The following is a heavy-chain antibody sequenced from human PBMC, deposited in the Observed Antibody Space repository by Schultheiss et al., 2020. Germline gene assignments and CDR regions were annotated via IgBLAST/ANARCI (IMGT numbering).Heavy chain of an antibody. Sequence: SLKISCAASGFTFGDYAMHWVRQAPGKGLEWVSGISWNSGSIGYADSVKGRFTISRDNAKNSLYLQMNSLRAEDTAVYYCARGGYGDYVGLWGQGTLVTVSS. CDR2: ISWNSGSI. V-gene: IGHV3-9*01. CDR1: GFTFGDYA. J-gene: IGHJ4*02. D-gene: IGHD4-17*01. CDR3: ARGGYGDYVGL.